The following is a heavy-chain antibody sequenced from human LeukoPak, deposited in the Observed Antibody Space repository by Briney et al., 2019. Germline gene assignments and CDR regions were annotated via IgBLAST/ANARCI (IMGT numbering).Heavy chain of an antibody. CDR3: ARELGTHRYYYDSSGYSYWYFDL. CDR1: GGTFSSYA. V-gene: IGHV1-69*04. J-gene: IGHJ2*01. CDR2: IIPILGIA. D-gene: IGHD3-22*01. Sequence: SVKVSCKASGGTFSSYAISWVRQAPGQGLEWMGRIIPILGIANYALKFQGRVTITADKSTSTAYMELSSLRSEDTAVYYCARELGTHRYYYDSSGYSYWYFDLWGRGTLVTVSS.